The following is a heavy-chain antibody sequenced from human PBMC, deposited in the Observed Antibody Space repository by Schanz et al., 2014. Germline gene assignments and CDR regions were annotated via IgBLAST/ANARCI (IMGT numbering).Heavy chain of an antibody. CDR2: ISTSNGNT. CDR3: ARAKRFGDMDV. CDR1: GGTFSSYT. Sequence: QLQLVQSGAEVKKPGSSVKVSCKLSGGTFSSYTISWMRQAPGQGLEWMGWISTSNGNTNYIQKLQGRVTMTTDTSTSTAYMELRSLRSDDTAVYYCARAKRFGDMDVWGQGTTVTVSS. V-gene: IGHV1-18*01. D-gene: IGHD3-10*01. J-gene: IGHJ6*02.